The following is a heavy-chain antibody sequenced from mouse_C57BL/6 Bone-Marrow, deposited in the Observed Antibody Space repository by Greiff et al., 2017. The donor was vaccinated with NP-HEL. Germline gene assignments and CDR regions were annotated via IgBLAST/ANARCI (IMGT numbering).Heavy chain of an antibody. J-gene: IGHJ3*01. CDR3: ARAYYSNPQFNY. CDR2: IYPGDGDT. CDR1: GYAFSSSW. V-gene: IGHV1-82*01. Sequence: QVQLKQSGPELVKPGASVKISCKASGYAFSSSWMNWVKQRPGKGLEWIGRIYPGDGDTNYNGKFKGKATLTADKSSSTAYMQLSSLTSEDSAVYFCARAYYSNPQFNYWGQGTLVTVSA. D-gene: IGHD2-5*01.